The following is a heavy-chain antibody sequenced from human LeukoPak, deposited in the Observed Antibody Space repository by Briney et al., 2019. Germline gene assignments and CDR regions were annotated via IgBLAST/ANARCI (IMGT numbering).Heavy chain of an antibody. D-gene: IGHD2-8*01. V-gene: IGHV3-23*01. J-gene: IGHJ4*02. CDR2: ISGSGGST. Sequence: PGGSLRLSCAASGFTFSSYAMSWVRQAPGKGLEWVSAISGSGGSTYYADSVKGRFTISRDNSKNTLYLQMNSLRAEDTAVYYCAEGLYCTNGVCYTIGGYFDYWGQGTLVTVSS. CDR3: AEGLYCTNGVCYTIGGYFDY. CDR1: GFTFSSYA.